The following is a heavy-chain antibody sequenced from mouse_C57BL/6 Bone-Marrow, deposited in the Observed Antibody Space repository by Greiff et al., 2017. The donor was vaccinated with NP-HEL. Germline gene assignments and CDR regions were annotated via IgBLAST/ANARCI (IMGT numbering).Heavy chain of an antibody. Sequence: EVKLQESGGGLVKPGGSLKLSCAASGFTFSSYAMSWVRQTPEKRLEWVATISDGGSYTYYPDNVKGRFTISRDHAKNNLYLQMSHLKSEDTAMYYCARDGLRRAFYFDYWGQGTTLTVSS. V-gene: IGHV5-4*01. CDR1: GFTFSSYA. J-gene: IGHJ2*01. CDR3: ARDGLRRAFYFDY. D-gene: IGHD2-4*01. CDR2: ISDGGSYT.